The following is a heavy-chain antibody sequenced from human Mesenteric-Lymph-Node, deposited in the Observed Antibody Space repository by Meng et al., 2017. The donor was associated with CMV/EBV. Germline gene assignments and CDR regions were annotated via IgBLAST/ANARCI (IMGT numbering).Heavy chain of an antibody. D-gene: IGHD6-19*01. V-gene: IGHV3-30*02. J-gene: IGHJ4*02. Sequence: GESLKISCAVSGFTFSNYGIHWIRQAPGKGLQWVAFIRYDDNKYIADSVKGRFTISRDKSKHTEYLQMNSLRPEDTAVYYCATDGQAVPDDWGQGTLVTVSS. CDR2: IRYDDNK. CDR1: GFTFSNYG. CDR3: ATDGQAVPDD.